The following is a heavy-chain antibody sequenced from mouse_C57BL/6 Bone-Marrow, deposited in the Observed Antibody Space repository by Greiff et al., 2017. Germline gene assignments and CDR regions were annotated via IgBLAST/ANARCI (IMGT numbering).Heavy chain of an antibody. J-gene: IGHJ2*01. V-gene: IGHV7-3*01. Sequence: DVMLVESGGGLVQPGGSLSLSCAASGFTFTDYYMSWVRQPPGKALEWLGFIRNKANGYTTEYSASVKGQFTISRDNSQSILYLQMNALRAEDSATYYGARALWGYGSSHDLHVLFDYWGQGTTLTVSS. CDR3: ARALWGYGSSHDLHVLFDY. D-gene: IGHD1-1*01. CDR1: GFTFTDYY. CDR2: IRNKANGYTT.